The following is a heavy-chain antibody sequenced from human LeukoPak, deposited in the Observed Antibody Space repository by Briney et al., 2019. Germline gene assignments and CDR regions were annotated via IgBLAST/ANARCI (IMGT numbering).Heavy chain of an antibody. V-gene: IGHV4-4*07. Sequence: SETLSLTCSVSGGSISSYYWSWIRQPAGKGREWIGRIYTSGSTNYNPSLKSRVTMSVDTSKNQFSLKLSSVTAADTAVYYCAREYYYYYYMDVWGKGTTVTVSS. CDR3: AREYYYYYYMDV. J-gene: IGHJ6*03. CDR1: GGSISSYY. CDR2: IYTSGST.